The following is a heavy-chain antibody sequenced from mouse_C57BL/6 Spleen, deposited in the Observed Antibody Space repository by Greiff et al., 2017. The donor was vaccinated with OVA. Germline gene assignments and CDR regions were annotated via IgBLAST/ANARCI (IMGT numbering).Heavy chain of an antibody. J-gene: IGHJ1*03. CDR1: GFTFSSYA. CDR2: ISSGGDYI. V-gene: IGHV5-9-1*02. CDR3: TRDYYGSSLEV. D-gene: IGHD1-1*01. Sequence: EVKLQESGEGLVKPGGSLKLSCAASGFTFSSYAMSWVRQTPEKRLEWVAYISSGGDYIYYADTVKGRFTISRDNARNTLYLQMSSLKSEDTAMYYCTRDYYGSSLEVWGTGTTVTVSS.